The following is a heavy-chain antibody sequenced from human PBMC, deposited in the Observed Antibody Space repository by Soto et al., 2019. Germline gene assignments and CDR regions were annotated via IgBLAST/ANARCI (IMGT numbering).Heavy chain of an antibody. CDR1: GGSISSSSYY. CDR3: ARVSHSSSGTVDY. V-gene: IGHV4-31*03. J-gene: IGHJ4*02. Sequence: NPSGTLSLTCTVSGGSISSSSYYWGWIRQHPGKGLEWIGYIYYSGSTYYNPSLKSRVTISVDTSKNQFSLKLSSVTAADTAVYYCARVSHSSSGTVDYWGQGTLVNVSS. D-gene: IGHD6-6*01. CDR2: IYYSGST.